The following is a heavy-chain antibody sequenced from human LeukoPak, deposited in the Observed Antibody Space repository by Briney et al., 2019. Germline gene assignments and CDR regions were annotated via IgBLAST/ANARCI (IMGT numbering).Heavy chain of an antibody. J-gene: IGHJ5*02. V-gene: IGHV4-59*12. CDR2: IYNSGST. CDR3: ARAQPFDP. CDR1: GGSFSSYY. Sequence: SETLSLTCAVSGGSFSSYYWAWIRQPPGKGLEWIGYIYNSGSTKYNPSLQSRVTISVGTSKNQFSLNLSSATAADTAVYYCARAQPFDPWGRGTLVTVSS.